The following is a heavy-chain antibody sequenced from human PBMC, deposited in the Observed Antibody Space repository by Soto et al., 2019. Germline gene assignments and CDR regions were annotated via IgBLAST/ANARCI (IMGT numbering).Heavy chain of an antibody. CDR1: GFTFSSHA. Sequence: EVQLLESGGGLVQPGGSLRLSCAASGFTFSSHAMSWFRQAPGKGLEWGSGISNSGVDTFYADSVKGRFTVSRDNSKNTLYLQMNSLRVEDTAVYYCAKGRFNFDYWGQGTLVTVSS. CDR3: AKGRFNFDY. CDR2: ISNSGVDT. V-gene: IGHV3-23*01. J-gene: IGHJ4*02.